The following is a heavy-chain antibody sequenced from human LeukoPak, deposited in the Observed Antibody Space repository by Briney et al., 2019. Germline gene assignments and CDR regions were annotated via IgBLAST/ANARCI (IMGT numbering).Heavy chain of an antibody. CDR3: ARNTGIAAAGATDV. CDR2: ISAYNGNT. Sequence: RASVKVSCKAPGYTFTSYGISWVRQAPGQGLEWMGWISAYNGNTNYAQKLQGRVTMTTDTSTSTAYMELRSLRSDDAAVYYCARNTGIAAAGATDVWGQGTTVTVSS. D-gene: IGHD6-13*01. V-gene: IGHV1-18*01. J-gene: IGHJ6*02. CDR1: GYTFTSYG.